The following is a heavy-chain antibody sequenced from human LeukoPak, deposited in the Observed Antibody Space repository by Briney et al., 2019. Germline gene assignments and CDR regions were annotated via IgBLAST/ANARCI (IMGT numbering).Heavy chain of an antibody. D-gene: IGHD2-2*01. Sequence: SETLSLTCAVYGGSFSGYYWSWIRQPPGKGLEWIGEINHSGSTNYNPSLKSRVTISVDTSKNQFSLKLSSVTAADTAVYYCARHRGRDCSSTSCYAFYYFDYWGQGTLVTVSS. CDR2: INHSGST. CDR3: ARHRGRDCSSTSCYAFYYFDY. J-gene: IGHJ4*02. CDR1: GGSFSGYY. V-gene: IGHV4-34*01.